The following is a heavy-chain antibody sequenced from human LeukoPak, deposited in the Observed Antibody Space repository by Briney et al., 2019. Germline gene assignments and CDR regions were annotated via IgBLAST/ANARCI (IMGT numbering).Heavy chain of an antibody. CDR1: GFTFSYAW. D-gene: IGHD4-23*01. J-gene: IGHJ6*03. Sequence: PGGSLRLSCAASGFTFSYAWMSWVRQAPARGLEWVGRINSKTGAGTTDYAAPVKCRFTISSRDTKNTLYLQMNSLKTEDTAVYYCTTDYGGTYYYYYYMDVWGKGTTVTVSS. V-gene: IGHV3-15*01. CDR2: INSKTGAGTT. CDR3: TTDYGGTYYYYYYMDV.